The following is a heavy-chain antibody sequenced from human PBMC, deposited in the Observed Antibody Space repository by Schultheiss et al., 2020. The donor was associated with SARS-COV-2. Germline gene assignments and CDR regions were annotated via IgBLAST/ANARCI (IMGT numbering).Heavy chain of an antibody. Sequence: SETLSLTCTVSGGSISSYYWSWIRQPPGKGLEWIGYIYYSGSTNYNPSLKSRVTISVDTSKNQFSLKLSSVTAADTAVYDCAGSSGWGHYFDYWGQGTLVTVSS. CDR3: AGSSGWGHYFDY. J-gene: IGHJ4*02. CDR2: IYYSGST. CDR1: GGSISSYY. V-gene: IGHV4-59*01. D-gene: IGHD6-19*01.